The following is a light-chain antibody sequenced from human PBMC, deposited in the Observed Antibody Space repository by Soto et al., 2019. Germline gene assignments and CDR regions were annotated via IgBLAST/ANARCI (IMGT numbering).Light chain of an antibody. CDR3: QQRSNWPRLT. J-gene: IGKJ4*01. Sequence: QSPATLSLSPGERATLSCXASQSVSSYLAWYQQKPGQAPRLLIYDASNRATGIPARFSGSGSGTDFTLTISSLEPEDFAVYYCQQRSNWPRLTFGGGTKVEIK. CDR1: QSVSSY. V-gene: IGKV3-11*01. CDR2: DAS.